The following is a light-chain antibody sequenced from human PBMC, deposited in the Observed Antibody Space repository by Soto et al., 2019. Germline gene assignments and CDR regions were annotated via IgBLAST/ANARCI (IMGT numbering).Light chain of an antibody. V-gene: IGKV2-30*01. CDR2: RVS. CDR1: QSLLYSNGETL. CDR3: LQGTHWPIT. J-gene: IGKJ5*01. Sequence: DVVMTQSPLSLPVTLGQPASISCRSSQSLLYSNGETLLHWFQXRQGQPPRRXIYRVSTRDSGVPDRFSGSGSGTDLTMKISSVEAEDVGVYYCLQGTHWPITFGQGTRLEIK.